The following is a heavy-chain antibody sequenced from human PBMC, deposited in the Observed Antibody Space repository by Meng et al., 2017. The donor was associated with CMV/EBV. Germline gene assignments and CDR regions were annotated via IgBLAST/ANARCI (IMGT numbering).Heavy chain of an antibody. CDR1: GSTFSSYA. Sequence: GESLKISCAASGSTFSSYAMSWVRQAPGKGLESVSAISGSAGSTYYADSVKGRFNISRDNSKNTLYLQMNSLRAEDTAVYYCAKDLISTYYYDSSGPYWGQGTLVTISS. CDR2: ISGSAGST. V-gene: IGHV3-23*01. D-gene: IGHD3-22*01. CDR3: AKDLISTYYYDSSGPY. J-gene: IGHJ4*02.